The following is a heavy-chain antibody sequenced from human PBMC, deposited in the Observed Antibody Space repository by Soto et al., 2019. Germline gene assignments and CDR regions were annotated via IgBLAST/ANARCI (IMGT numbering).Heavy chain of an antibody. CDR1: GYTFTSYD. Sequence: ASVKVSCKASGYTFTSYDINWVRQATGRGLEWMGWMSPNSGNTGYAQKFQGRVTMTRNTSISTAYMELSSLRSEDTAVYYCARGNHFWSGYTNYYYYYMDVWGKGTTVTVSS. J-gene: IGHJ6*03. CDR3: ARGNHFWSGYTNYYYYYMDV. D-gene: IGHD3-3*02. V-gene: IGHV1-8*01. CDR2: MSPNSGNT.